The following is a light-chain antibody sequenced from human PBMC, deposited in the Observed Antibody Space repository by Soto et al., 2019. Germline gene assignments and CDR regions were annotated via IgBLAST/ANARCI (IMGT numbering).Light chain of an antibody. J-gene: IGKJ4*01. CDR2: SAS. CDR3: QQLSRYSIA. V-gene: IGKV1-9*01. CDR1: QALSNY. Sequence: DIQMTQSPSSLSASVGDTVTITCRASQALSNYLAWYQQKPGKAPDLLIYSASTLQSGVPSRFSGSGSETEFSLTIRALQPEDFATYYCQQLSRYSIAFGGGTKVDIK.